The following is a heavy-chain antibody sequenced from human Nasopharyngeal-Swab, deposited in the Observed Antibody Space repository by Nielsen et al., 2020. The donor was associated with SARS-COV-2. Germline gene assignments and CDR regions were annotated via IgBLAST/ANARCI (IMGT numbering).Heavy chain of an antibody. J-gene: IGHJ4*02. CDR3: ARTGGLAAAGLGY. CDR1: GFTFSSYA. CDR2: ISYDGSNK. V-gene: IGHV3-30*04. D-gene: IGHD6-13*01. Sequence: GESLKISCAASGFTFSSYAMHWVRQAPGKGLEWVAVISYDGSNKYYADSVKGRFTISRDNSKNTLYLQMNSLRAEDTAVYYCARTGGLAAAGLGYWGQGTLVTVSS.